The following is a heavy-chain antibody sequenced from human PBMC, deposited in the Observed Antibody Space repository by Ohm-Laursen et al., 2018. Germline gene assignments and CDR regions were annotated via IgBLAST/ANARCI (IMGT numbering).Heavy chain of an antibody. CDR1: SGSISSYY. V-gene: IGHV4-59*08. CDR2: SHYSGST. Sequence: TLSLTCSVSSGSISSYYWTWIRQPPGKGLEWIGYSHYSGSTVYNPSLKSRVTISVDTSKNQFSLKLSSVTAADTAVYYCARAQNTMVRGVIPRPNWFDPWGQGTLVTVSS. D-gene: IGHD3-10*01. J-gene: IGHJ5*02. CDR3: ARAQNTMVRGVIPRPNWFDP.